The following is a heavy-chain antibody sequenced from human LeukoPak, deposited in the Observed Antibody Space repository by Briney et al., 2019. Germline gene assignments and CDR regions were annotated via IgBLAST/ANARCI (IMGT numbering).Heavy chain of an antibody. J-gene: IGHJ4*02. CDR1: GGSFSGYY. V-gene: IGHV4-34*01. D-gene: IGHD3-10*01. CDR3: ARGTPHYYGSGSYYIRRFDY. Sequence: SETLSLTCAVYGGSFSGYYWSWIRQPPGKQLEWIGEINHSGSTNYNPSLKSRVTISLDTSENQFSLRLTSVTAADTAVYYCARGTPHYYGSGSYYIRRFDYWVQGTLVTVSS. CDR2: INHSGST.